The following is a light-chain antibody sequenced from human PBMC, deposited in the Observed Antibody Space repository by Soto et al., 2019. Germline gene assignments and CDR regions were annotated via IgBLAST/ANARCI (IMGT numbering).Light chain of an antibody. CDR2: SNN. V-gene: IGLV1-47*02. CDR1: RSNIGTNH. CDR3: AAWDDSRSGPV. Sequence: QSVLTQPPSASGTPGQRVTISCSGSRSNIGTNHVYWYQHLPGTAPKLLIYSNNRRPSGVPDRFTGSKSGTSASLAISGLRSEHEADYYCAAWDDSRSGPVFGGGTKLTVL. J-gene: IGLJ2*01.